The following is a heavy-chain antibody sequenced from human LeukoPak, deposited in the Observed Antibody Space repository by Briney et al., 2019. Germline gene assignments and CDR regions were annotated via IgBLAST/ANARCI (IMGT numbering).Heavy chain of an antibody. J-gene: IGHJ5*02. CDR2: IYYSGST. CDR3: ARDYDSGWFDP. V-gene: IGHV4-59*01. D-gene: IGHD3-3*01. CDR1: GVSISSYH. Sequence: SETLSLTCTVSGVSISSYHWSWIRQPPGKGLEWIGNIYYSGSTNYNPSLKSRVTVLVDTSKNQFSLKLSSVTAADTAVYYCARDYDSGWFDPWGQGTLVTVSS.